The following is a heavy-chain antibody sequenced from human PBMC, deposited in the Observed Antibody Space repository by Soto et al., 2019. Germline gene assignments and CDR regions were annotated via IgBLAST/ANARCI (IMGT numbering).Heavy chain of an antibody. V-gene: IGHV3-23*01. CDR3: SKEGPLYYDFWSGQTANYFDY. D-gene: IGHD3-3*01. CDR2: ISGSGGST. Sequence: GGSLRLSCAASGFTFSSYAMSWVRQAPGKGLEWVSAISGSGGSTYYADSVKGRFTISRDNSKNTLYLQMNSLRAEDTAVYYCSKEGPLYYDFWSGQTANYFDYWGQGTLVTVSS. CDR1: GFTFSSYA. J-gene: IGHJ4*02.